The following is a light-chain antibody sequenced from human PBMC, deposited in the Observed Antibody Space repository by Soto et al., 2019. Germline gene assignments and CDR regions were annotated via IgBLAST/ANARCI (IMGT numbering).Light chain of an antibody. J-gene: IGKJ1*01. CDR2: DAS. V-gene: IGKV3-11*01. CDR3: QQLTDWPPQWT. Sequence: EVVLTQSPDTLSLPPGERATLSCRASQSISSYLAWYQQKPGQAPRLLIYDASSRATGIPARFSGSGSGTDFPLTIRSLEPEDFAVYYCQQLTDWPPQWTFGKGTKVEIK. CDR1: QSISSY.